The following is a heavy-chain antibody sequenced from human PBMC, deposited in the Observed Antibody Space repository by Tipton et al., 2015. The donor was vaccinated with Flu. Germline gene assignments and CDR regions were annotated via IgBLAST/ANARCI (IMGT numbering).Heavy chain of an antibody. D-gene: IGHD2-2*01. Sequence: SLRLSCTDSAFTFSSDAMTWVRQAPGKGLEWVSTISGSGGSTYYADSVRGRFTVSRDNSENSLYLQMNDLRVEDTAVYYCAKRYCSSTACYIPDALAIWGQGTMVTVSS. CDR1: AFTFSSDA. J-gene: IGHJ3*02. CDR2: ISGSGGST. CDR3: AKRYCSSTACYIPDALAI. V-gene: IGHV3-23*01.